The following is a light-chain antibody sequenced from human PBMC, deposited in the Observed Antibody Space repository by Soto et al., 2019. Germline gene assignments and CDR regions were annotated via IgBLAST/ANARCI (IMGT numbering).Light chain of an antibody. CDR1: QSVSTN. J-gene: IGKJ1*01. CDR2: GIS. CDR3: QQYSNWPRT. V-gene: IGKV3-15*01. Sequence: DILMTQSPATLSLSPGERATLSCRASQSVSTNFAWYQQKPGQAPRLLIYGISTRATGVPTRFSGSGSGTEFTLTISSLQSEDFAVYYCQQYSNWPRTFGQGTKV.